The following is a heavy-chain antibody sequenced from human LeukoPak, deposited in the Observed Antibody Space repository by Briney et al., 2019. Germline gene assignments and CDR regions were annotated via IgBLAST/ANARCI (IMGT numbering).Heavy chain of an antibody. J-gene: IGHJ4*02. D-gene: IGHD3-3*01. Sequence: GGSLRLSCAASGFTFTNAWMSWVRQAPGKGLEWVGRIKSKTDDGTTDYAAPVKGRFTISRDDSKNTLFLQMNSLKTEDTAVYYCTTHSYDFWSGYDTSYFDYWGQGTLVTVSS. CDR1: GFTFTNAW. CDR3: TTHSYDFWSGYDTSYFDY. V-gene: IGHV3-15*01. CDR2: IKSKTDDGTT.